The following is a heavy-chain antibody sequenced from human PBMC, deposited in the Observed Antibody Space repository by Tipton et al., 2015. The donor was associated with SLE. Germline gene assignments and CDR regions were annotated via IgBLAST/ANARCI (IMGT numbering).Heavy chain of an antibody. Sequence: SLRLSCAASGFTFSSYSMNWVRQAPGKGLEWVSYISSSSYIYYADSVKGRFTISRDNAKNSLYLQMNSLRAEDTAVYYCASLQQPMDVWGKGTTVTVSS. J-gene: IGHJ6*04. CDR3: ASLQQPMDV. V-gene: IGHV3-21*05. CDR2: ISSSSYI. CDR1: GFTFSSYS. D-gene: IGHD6-13*01.